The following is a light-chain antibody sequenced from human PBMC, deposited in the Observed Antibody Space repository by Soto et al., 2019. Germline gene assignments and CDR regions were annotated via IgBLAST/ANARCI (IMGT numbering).Light chain of an antibody. J-gene: IGKJ1*01. V-gene: IGKV3-11*01. CDR3: QQRSNWPWT. CDR2: DAS. CDR1: QSVSSY. Sequence: EIVLTQSPATLSLSPGERATLSCRASQSVSSYLAWYQQKPGQAPRLLIYDASNRATGILARFSGSGSGTDFTLTISSLEPEYFAVYYCQQRSNWPWTFGQGNKVEIK.